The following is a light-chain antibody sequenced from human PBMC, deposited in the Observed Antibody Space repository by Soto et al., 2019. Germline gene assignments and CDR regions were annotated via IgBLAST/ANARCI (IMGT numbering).Light chain of an antibody. J-gene: IGKJ4*01. CDR2: LGS. CDR3: MQALQTPRA. Sequence: DIVMTQSPLSLPVTPGEPASISCRSSQSLLHSNGKNYVDWYLQKPGQSPQILVYLGSNRASGAPDRFSGSGSGTEFALKISSVEAEDVGVYYCMQALQTPRAFGGGTKVDVK. V-gene: IGKV2-28*01. CDR1: QSLLHSNGKNY.